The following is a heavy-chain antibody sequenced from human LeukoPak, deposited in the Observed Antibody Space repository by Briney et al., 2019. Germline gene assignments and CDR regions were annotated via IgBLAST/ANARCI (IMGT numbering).Heavy chain of an antibody. CDR1: GGSVSSGSNY. CDR2: IHYSGST. Sequence: SETLSLTCTVSGGSVSSGSNYWSWIWQPPGKGLEWIGYIHYSGSTSHNPALKSRVTILVDTSKNQFSLKLSSVTAADTAVYYCARVLYGSGTYYFDYWGQGTLVTVSS. D-gene: IGHD3-10*01. J-gene: IGHJ4*02. V-gene: IGHV4-61*01. CDR3: ARVLYGSGTYYFDY.